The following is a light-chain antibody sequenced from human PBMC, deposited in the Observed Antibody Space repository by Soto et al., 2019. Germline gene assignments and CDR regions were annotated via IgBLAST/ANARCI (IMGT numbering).Light chain of an antibody. V-gene: IGKV1-5*03. CDR3: QLYNSYLWR. CDR2: KAS. Sequence: IQVTHSPSTLSASMGDRVAITCRASQGIGSWVAWYQQKPGKAPKVLISKASTLESGIPARFSGSGSGTEFTLTISSLQPDDVATYYCQLYNSYLWRFGQGTKVDI. CDR1: QGIGSW. J-gene: IGKJ1*01.